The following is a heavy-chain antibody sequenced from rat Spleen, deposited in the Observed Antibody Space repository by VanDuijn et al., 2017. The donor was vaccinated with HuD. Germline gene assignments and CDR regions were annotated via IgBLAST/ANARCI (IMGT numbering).Heavy chain of an antibody. J-gene: IGHJ2*01. Sequence: EVQLVESGGGLVQPGRSLKLSCAASGFTLSDYYMAWVRQAPTKGLEWVATINYDGSSTYYRDSVKGRFTISRDNAKSTLYLQMDSLKSEDTATNYCARSVFDYWGQGVMVTVSS. V-gene: IGHV5-29*01. CDR2: INYDGSST. CDR1: GFTLSDYY. CDR3: ARSVFDY.